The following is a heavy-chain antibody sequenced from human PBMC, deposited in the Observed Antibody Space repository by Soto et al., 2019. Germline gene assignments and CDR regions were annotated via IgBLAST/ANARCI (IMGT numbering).Heavy chain of an antibody. Sequence: GGSLRLSCAASGFTFSSYAMSWVRQAPGKGLGWVSAISGSGGSTYYADSVKGRFTISRDNSKNTLYLQMNSLRAEDTAVYYCAKGGYYDILTGLDYWGQGTLVTVSS. J-gene: IGHJ4*02. CDR2: ISGSGGST. D-gene: IGHD3-9*01. CDR1: GFTFSSYA. V-gene: IGHV3-23*01. CDR3: AKGGYYDILTGLDY.